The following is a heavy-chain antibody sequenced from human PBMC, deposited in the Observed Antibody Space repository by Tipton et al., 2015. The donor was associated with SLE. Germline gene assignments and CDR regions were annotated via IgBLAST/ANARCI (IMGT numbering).Heavy chain of an antibody. J-gene: IGHJ4*02. CDR2: IIPLFDES. D-gene: IGHD1-14*01. CDR1: GGSFSRYA. CDR3: ELRSTTMTTPSY. Sequence: QLVQSGAEVKKPGSSVKVSCKASGGSFSRYAISWVRQAPGQGLEWMGVIIPLFDESDYAQNFEGRVTITADKSTSTTYMELQSLKSEDTAMYFCELRSTTMTTPSYWGQGTLVTVSS. V-gene: IGHV1-69*06.